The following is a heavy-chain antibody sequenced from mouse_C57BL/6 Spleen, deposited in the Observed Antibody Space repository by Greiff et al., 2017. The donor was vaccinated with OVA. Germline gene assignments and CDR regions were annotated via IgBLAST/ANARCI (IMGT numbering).Heavy chain of an antibody. V-gene: IGHV1-80*01. D-gene: IGHD1-1*01. Sequence: VQLVESGAELVKPGASVKISCKASGYAFSSYWMNWVKQRPGKGLEWIGQIYPGDGDTNYNGKFKGKATLTADKSSSTAYMQLSRLTSEDSAVYFCARGTTVVATGENYFDDWGQGTTLTVSS. CDR1: GYAFSSYW. CDR2: IYPGDGDT. CDR3: ARGTTVVATGENYFDD. J-gene: IGHJ2*01.